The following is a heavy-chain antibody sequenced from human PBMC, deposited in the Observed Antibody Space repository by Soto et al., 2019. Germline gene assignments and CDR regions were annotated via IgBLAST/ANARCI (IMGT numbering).Heavy chain of an antibody. CDR2: IKSKSAGGTT. CDR1: GFIFSHAW. D-gene: IGHD3-10*01. CDR3: AREITMVRVHYYYYGMDV. V-gene: IGHV3-15*07. J-gene: IGHJ6*02. Sequence: GGSLRLSCVGSGFIFSHAWINWVRQAPGKGLEWVGRIKSKSAGGTTDFAAPVKGRFAISREDSQNIAYMQMNSLRSEDTAVYYCAREITMVRVHYYYYGMDVWGQATTVTVSS.